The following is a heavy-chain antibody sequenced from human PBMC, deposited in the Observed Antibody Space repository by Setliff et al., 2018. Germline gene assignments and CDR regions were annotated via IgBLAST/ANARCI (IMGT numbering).Heavy chain of an antibody. D-gene: IGHD7-27*01. J-gene: IGHJ5*02. CDR3: ARGSRSQNWGGRYSWFDP. V-gene: IGHV1-8*02. Sequence: ASVKVSCKASGYSFSTYDINWVRQAAGQGLEWMGWMNPNTGYTGYARNFQGRVTMTRNTSISTAYMELSGLRSGDTAVYYCARGSRSQNWGGRYSWFDPWGQGTLVTVSS. CDR1: GYSFSTYD. CDR2: MNPNTGYT.